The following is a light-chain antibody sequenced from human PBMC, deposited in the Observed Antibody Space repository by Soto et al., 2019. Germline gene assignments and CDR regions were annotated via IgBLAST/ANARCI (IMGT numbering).Light chain of an antibody. Sequence: DLQMTQSPSTLSASVGDRVTITCRASQTMANWLAWYQQKPGKAPKLVIYEASILERGVPSRFSGSGSGTQFTLTISSLQPDDFATYYCQQYNSYPWTFGQGTKVDIK. CDR1: QTMANW. CDR3: QQYNSYPWT. J-gene: IGKJ1*01. V-gene: IGKV1-5*03. CDR2: EAS.